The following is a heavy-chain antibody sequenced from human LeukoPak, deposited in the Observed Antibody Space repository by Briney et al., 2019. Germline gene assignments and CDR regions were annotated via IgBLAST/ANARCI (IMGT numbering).Heavy chain of an antibody. J-gene: IGHJ4*02. V-gene: IGHV4-59*01. CDR1: GGSISSYY. D-gene: IGHD3-10*01. CDR2: IYYSGST. Sequence: PSETLSLTCTVSGGSISSYYWNWIRQPPGKGLEWIGYIYYSGSTNYNPSLKSRVTISVDTSKNQFSLKLSSVTAADTAVYYCARASGFGELLEGVDYWGQGTLVTVSS. CDR3: ARASGFGELLEGVDY.